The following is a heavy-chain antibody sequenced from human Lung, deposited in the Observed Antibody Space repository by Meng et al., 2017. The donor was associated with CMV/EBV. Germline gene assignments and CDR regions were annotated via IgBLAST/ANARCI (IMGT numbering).Heavy chain of an antibody. CDR2: IKSKVDGGTT. J-gene: IGHJ4*01. CDR3: TTGRGGYNAEDY. V-gene: IGHV3-15*01. D-gene: IGHD1-1*01. Sequence: QMVGWGVSLLKPVGSLRLSCEVSGLNFKNSWMSWVRQAPGKGPEWVALIKSKVDGGTTDYAAPVRGRFTFSRDDSKSTIYLQMNNVKTEDTAVYYCTTGRGGYNAEDYWGHGTLVTVSS. CDR1: GLNFKNSW.